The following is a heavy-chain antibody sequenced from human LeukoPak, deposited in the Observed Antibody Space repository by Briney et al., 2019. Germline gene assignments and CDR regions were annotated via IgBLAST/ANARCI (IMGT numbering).Heavy chain of an antibody. J-gene: IGHJ4*02. CDR3: TRDGQSIAAAFDY. D-gene: IGHD6-13*01. CDR1: GYSISSGYY. V-gene: IGHV4-38-2*02. CDR2: IYHSGST. Sequence: SETLSLTCTVSGYSISSGYYWGWIRQPPGKGLEWIGGIYHSGSTYYNPSLKSRVTISVDTSKNQFSLKLSSVTAADTAVYYCTRDGQSIAAAFDYWGQGTLVTVSS.